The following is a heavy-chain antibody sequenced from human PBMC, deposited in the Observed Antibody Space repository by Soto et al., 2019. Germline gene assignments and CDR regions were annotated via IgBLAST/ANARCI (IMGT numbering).Heavy chain of an antibody. J-gene: IGHJ4*02. V-gene: IGHV5-51*01. CDR2: IYPGDSDT. CDR1: GYSFTSYW. CDR3: ARLTKNEYDSSGYPVDYFGY. Sequence: GESLKISCKGSGYSFTSYWIGWVRQMPGKGLEWMGIIYPGDSDTRYSPSFQGQVTISADKSISTAYLQWSSLKASDTAMYYCARLTKNEYDSSGYPVDYFGYWGQGPLVTASS. D-gene: IGHD3-22*01.